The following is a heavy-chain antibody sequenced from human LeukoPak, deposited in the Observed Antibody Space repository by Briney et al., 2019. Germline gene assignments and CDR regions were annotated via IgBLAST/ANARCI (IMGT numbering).Heavy chain of an antibody. V-gene: IGHV4-31*03. CDR3: AREYVGIAAQDDAFDI. Sequence: SETLSLTCTVSGGSISSGGYYWSWIRQHPGKGLEWIGYIYYSGSTYYNPSLKSRVTISVDTSKNQFSLKLSSVTAADTAVYYCAREYVGIAAQDDAFDIWGQGTMVTVSS. CDR1: GGSISSGGYY. D-gene: IGHD6-13*01. J-gene: IGHJ3*02. CDR2: IYYSGST.